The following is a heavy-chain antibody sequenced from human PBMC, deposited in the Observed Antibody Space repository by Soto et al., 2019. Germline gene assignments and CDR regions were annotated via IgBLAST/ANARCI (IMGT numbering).Heavy chain of an antibody. V-gene: IGHV2-5*01. CDR3: AQTEDYPYYYYGMDV. CDR2: IYWNDDK. D-gene: IGHD3-10*01. CDR1: GFSLSTSLVG. J-gene: IGHJ6*02. Sequence: SGPTLVNHTQTLTLTCTFSGFSLSTSLVGVGWIRQPPGKALEWLALIYWNDDKRYSPSMKSRLTITKDTSKNQVVLTMTNMDAVDTATYYCAQTEDYPYYYYGMDVWGQGTTVTVSS.